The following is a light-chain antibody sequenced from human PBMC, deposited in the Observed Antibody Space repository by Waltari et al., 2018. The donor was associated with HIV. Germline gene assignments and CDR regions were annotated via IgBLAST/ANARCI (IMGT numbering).Light chain of an antibody. J-gene: IGLJ2*01. CDR1: SSNIGNKN. Sequence: QSVVTQPPSVSAAPRHKVTISCSGSSSNIGNKNVSWYQQRPGTTPKLRIYEHNTGPSASPVRYAGSKSGTAATVSITGRQTGEEDDYTCGTVDPSQSGVLFGGENRLSLL. CDR3: GTVDPSQSGVL. CDR2: EHN. V-gene: IGLV1-51*01.